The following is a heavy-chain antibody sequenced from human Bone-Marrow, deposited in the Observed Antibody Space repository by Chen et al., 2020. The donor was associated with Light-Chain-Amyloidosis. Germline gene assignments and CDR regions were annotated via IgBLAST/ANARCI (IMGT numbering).Heavy chain of an antibody. J-gene: IGHJ4*02. CDR3: ARRRDGYSFDY. V-gene: IGHV5-51*01. CDR1: GYTFPNYW. Sequence: EVQLEQSGPEVKKPGESLKISCKGSGYTFPNYWIGWVRQMPGKGLEWMGVIYPDDSDARYGPSFEGQVTISADKSIATAYLQWRGLKASDTAMYYCARRRDGYSFDYWGQGTLVTVSS. CDR2: IYPDDSDA. D-gene: IGHD5-12*01.